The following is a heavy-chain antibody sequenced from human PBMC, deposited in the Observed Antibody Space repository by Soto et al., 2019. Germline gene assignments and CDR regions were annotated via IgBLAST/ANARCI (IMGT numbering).Heavy chain of an antibody. D-gene: IGHD3-3*01. V-gene: IGHV1-69*06. CDR2: IIPIFGTA. CDR1: GGTFSSYA. CDR3: AATYYDFWSGYSTSYYYYGMDV. J-gene: IGHJ6*02. Sequence: QVQLVQSGAEVKKPGSSVKVSCKASGGTFSSYAISWVRQAPGQGLEWMGGIIPIFGTANYAQKFQGRVTITADKSTRTAYMELSSLRSEDTAVYYCAATYYDFWSGYSTSYYYYGMDVWGQGTTVTVSS.